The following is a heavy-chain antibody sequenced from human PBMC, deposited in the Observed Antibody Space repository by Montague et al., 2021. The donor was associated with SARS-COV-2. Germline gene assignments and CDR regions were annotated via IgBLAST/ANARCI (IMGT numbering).Heavy chain of an antibody. CDR3: AGGYCVGSYAS. Sequence: SETLSLTCTVSGGSITSYYFSWIRQPPRKGLECIGLIYTGGGTNXNPSLKSRVTMSVDTSRKQFSLKLTSVTAADTAVYYCAGGYCVGSYASWGQGTLVTVSS. J-gene: IGHJ4*02. D-gene: IGHD3-16*01. CDR2: IYTGGGT. CDR1: GGSITSYY. V-gene: IGHV4-4*07.